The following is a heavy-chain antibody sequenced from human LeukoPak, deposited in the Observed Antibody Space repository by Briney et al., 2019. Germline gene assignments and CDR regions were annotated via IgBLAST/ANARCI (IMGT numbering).Heavy chain of an antibody. CDR2: INPNSGGT. V-gene: IGHV1-2*02. CDR3: ARDSGYEIDY. D-gene: IGHD5-12*01. CDR1: GYTFTSYD. J-gene: IGHJ4*02. Sequence: ASVKVSCKASGYTFTSYDINWVRQAPGQGLEWMGWINPNSGGTNYAQKFQGRVTMTRDTSISTAYMELSRLRSDDTAVYYCARDSGYEIDYWGQGTLVTVSS.